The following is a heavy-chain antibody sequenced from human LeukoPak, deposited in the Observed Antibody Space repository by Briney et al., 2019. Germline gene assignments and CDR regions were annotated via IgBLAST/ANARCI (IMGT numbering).Heavy chain of an antibody. V-gene: IGHV3-66*01. CDR1: GFTVSSNY. Sequence: GGSLRLSCAASGFTVSSNYMSWVRQAPGKGPEWASLSYSGGSTYYAGSVKGRFTISRDNSKNTLYLQMNSLRAEDTAVYYCARGQRGIDRNAFDIWGQGTMVTVSS. D-gene: IGHD3-16*01. CDR3: ARGQRGIDRNAFDI. J-gene: IGHJ3*02. CDR2: SYSGGST.